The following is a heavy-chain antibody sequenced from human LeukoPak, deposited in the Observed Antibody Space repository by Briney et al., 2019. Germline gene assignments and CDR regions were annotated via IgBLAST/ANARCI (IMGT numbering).Heavy chain of an antibody. CDR3: AKQAYDSPRTDFDY. Sequence: PGGSLRLSCAASGLTFSRYAMSWVCQAPGKGLEWVSGVSTSGGSTYYADSVKGRFTISRDNSKNTLHLQMNSLRAEDTAIYYCAKQAYDSPRTDFDYWGQGTLVTVSS. CDR1: GLTFSRYA. D-gene: IGHD3-22*01. V-gene: IGHV3-23*01. CDR2: VSTSGGST. J-gene: IGHJ4*02.